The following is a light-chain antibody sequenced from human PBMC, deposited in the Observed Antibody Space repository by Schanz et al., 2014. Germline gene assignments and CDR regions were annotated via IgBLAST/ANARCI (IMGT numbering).Light chain of an antibody. CDR1: QSVSAGY. CDR3: QQYNNWPLT. CDR2: SAS. J-gene: IGKJ4*01. V-gene: IGKV3-15*01. Sequence: EIVLTQSPGTLSLSPGERATLSCRASQSVSAGYLAWYQQNPGQAPRLLIYSASTRATDIPARFSGSGSGTEFTLHISSLQSEDVAVYYCQQYNNWPLTFGGGTKVEIK.